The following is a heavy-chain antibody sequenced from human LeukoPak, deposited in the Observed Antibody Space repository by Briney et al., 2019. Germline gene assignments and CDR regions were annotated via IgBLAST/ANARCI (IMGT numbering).Heavy chain of an antibody. CDR3: ARHSEVFGVGFDY. CDR1: GGSISSYY. V-gene: IGHV4-59*08. CDR2: IYYSGST. J-gene: IGHJ4*02. D-gene: IGHD3-3*01. Sequence: SETLSLTCTVSGGSISSYYWSWIRQPPGKGLEWIGYIYYSGSTNYNPSLESRVTISVDTSKNQFSLKLSSVTAADTAVYYCARHSEVFGVGFDYWGQGTLVTVSS.